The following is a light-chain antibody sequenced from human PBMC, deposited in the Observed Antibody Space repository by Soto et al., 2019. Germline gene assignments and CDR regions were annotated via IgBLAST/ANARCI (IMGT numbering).Light chain of an antibody. V-gene: IGKV3-20*01. CDR3: QQYSSSRT. Sequence: EIVFTQSPGTLSFSPGEKATLSCRPSQSVSNTYLAWYHQKPGQAPRLLIYGASSRATGIPDRFSGSGSGTDFTLTISRLEPEDFAVYYCQQYSSSRTFGQGTKV. CDR1: QSVSNTY. J-gene: IGKJ1*01. CDR2: GAS.